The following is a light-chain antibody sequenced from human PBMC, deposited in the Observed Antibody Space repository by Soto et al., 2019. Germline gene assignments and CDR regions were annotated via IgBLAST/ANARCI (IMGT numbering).Light chain of an antibody. J-gene: IGLJ1*01. CDR1: SSDVGSYNL. CDR2: DVS. V-gene: IGLV2-14*02. CDR3: SSYTSSSTWV. Sequence: QSALTQPASVSGSPGQSITISCTGTSSDVGSYNLVSWYQQHPGKAPKLMIYDVSKRPSGVSNRFSGSKSGDTASLTISGLQAEDEADYYCSSYTSSSTWVFGTGTKVTVL.